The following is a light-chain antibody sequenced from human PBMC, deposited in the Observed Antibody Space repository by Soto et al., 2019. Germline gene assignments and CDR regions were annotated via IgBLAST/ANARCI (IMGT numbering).Light chain of an antibody. V-gene: IGLV2-14*01. CDR3: CSYTSSRTYV. CDR2: AVT. CDR1: SSDVGAYIY. Sequence: QSVLTQPASVSGSPGQSITISCTGTSSDVGAYIYVSWYQHHPGKAPKVMIYAVTNRPSGVSDRFSGSQSGNTASLTISGLQAEDEADYYCCSYTSSRTYVFGTGTKVTVL. J-gene: IGLJ1*01.